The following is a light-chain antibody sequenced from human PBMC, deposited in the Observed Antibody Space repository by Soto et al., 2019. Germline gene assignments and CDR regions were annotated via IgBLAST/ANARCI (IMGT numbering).Light chain of an antibody. V-gene: IGKV1-16*02. Sequence: DIQMTQSPSSLSASVGDRVTITCRASQDIRNYLAWFQQKPGKAPKCLIYAASNLQSGVPSKFSGSGSGTDVTLTISSLQTEDFATYYCQQYNSYPLTFGPGTKVDLK. CDR3: QQYNSYPLT. CDR1: QDIRNY. J-gene: IGKJ3*01. CDR2: AAS.